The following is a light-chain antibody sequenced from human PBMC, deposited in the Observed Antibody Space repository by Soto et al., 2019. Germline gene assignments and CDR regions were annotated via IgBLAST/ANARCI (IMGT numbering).Light chain of an antibody. J-gene: IGLJ2*01. CDR2: GNS. Sequence: HSVLTQPPSVSGAPGQRVTISCTGSSSNIGAGYDVHWYQQVPGTGPKLLLFGNSNRPSGVPDRFSGAKSGTSASLAITGLQAEDEADYYCQSYDSSLSVVFGGGTKVTVL. CDR3: QSYDSSLSVV. CDR1: SSNIGAGYD. V-gene: IGLV1-40*01.